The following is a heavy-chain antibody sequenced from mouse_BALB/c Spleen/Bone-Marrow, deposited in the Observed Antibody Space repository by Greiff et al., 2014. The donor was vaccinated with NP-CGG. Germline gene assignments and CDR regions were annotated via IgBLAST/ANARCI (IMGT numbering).Heavy chain of an antibody. CDR3: ARHGYYDETEFSFIY. Sequence: DVHLVESGGGLVKSGGSLKLSCAASGFTFNSYGMSWVRQTPEKRLEWVGTISGGGGYTFYHASVKGRCTISRDNAKNNLYLQLSSLRSEDTALYYCARHGYYDETEFSFIYWGQGTLVTVSA. CDR1: GFTFNSYG. V-gene: IGHV5-9-2*01. J-gene: IGHJ3*01. CDR2: ISGGGGYT. D-gene: IGHD2-4*01.